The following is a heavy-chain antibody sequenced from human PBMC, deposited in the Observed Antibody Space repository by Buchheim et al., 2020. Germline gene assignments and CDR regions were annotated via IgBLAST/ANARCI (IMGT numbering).Heavy chain of an antibody. CDR3: ARYRGVFGGVIQFDIAY. CDR2: ISGSGGST. V-gene: IGHV3-23*01. CDR1: GFTFSSYA. J-gene: IGHJ4*02. Sequence: EVQLLESGGGLVQPGGSLRLSCAASGFTFSSYAMSWVRQAPGKGLEWVSAISGSGGSTYYADSVKGRFTISRDNSKNTLYLQMNSLRAEYTAVYYCARYRGVFGGVIQFDIAYWGQGTL. D-gene: IGHD3-16*02.